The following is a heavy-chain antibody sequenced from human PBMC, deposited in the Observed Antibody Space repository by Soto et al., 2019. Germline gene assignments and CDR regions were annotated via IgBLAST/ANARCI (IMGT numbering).Heavy chain of an antibody. CDR1: GYTFSSYY. CDR2: ISGNNGNM. CDR3: ARFWSGYLYDY. D-gene: IGHD3-3*01. V-gene: IGHV1-18*01. J-gene: IGHJ4*02. Sequence: APVKVSCKASGYTFSSYYFSRVRRAPGQGFEWMGWISGNNGNMNYAQKFQGRLTMTTDTSTGTAYMELRSLRSDDTAVYFCARFWSGYLYDYSGQGTLVTVSS.